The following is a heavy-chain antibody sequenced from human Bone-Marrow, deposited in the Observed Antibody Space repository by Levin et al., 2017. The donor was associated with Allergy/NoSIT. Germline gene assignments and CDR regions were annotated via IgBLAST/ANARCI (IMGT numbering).Heavy chain of an antibody. J-gene: IGHJ4*02. Sequence: GESLKISCAASGFPFGGYGMHWVRQAPGKGLQWVAAIWFNGTNKNYADSVKGRFTISRDNSKDTLFLEIDSLRVEDTAVYFCARDRGYGIDYWGQGTLVTVSS. CDR2: IWFNGTNK. CDR1: GFPFGGYG. D-gene: IGHD2-15*01. V-gene: IGHV3-33*08. CDR3: ARDRGYGIDY.